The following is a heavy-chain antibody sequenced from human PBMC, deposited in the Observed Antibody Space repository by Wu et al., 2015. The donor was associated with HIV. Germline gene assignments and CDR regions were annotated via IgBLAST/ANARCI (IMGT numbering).Heavy chain of an antibody. D-gene: IGHD4-17*01. V-gene: IGHV1-69*13. CDR2: IIPIFGTA. CDR1: GGTFSSYA. J-gene: IGHJ4*02. CDR3: ARDRVSGDYGDYEQLATFDY. Sequence: QVQLVQSGAEVKKPGSSVKVSCKASGGTFSSYAISWVRQAPGQGLEWMGRIIPIFGTANYAQKFQGRVTITADESTSTAYMELSSLRSEDTAVYYCARDRVSGDYGDYEQLATFDYWGQGTLVTVSS.